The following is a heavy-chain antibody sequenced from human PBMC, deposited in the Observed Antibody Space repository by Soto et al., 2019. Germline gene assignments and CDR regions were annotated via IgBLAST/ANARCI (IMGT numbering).Heavy chain of an antibody. Sequence: GASVKVSCKASGSTFSSFAISWVRQAPGQGLEWMGGIIPVFGTTNYAQKFQGRVTITADVTSAAYMELSSLTSEDTAVYYCASFYYYDNSGYPAPSYYFDYWGQGTLVTASS. CDR2: IIPVFGTT. CDR3: ASFYYYDNSGYPAPSYYFDY. V-gene: IGHV1-69*13. D-gene: IGHD3-22*01. CDR1: GSTFSSFA. J-gene: IGHJ4*02.